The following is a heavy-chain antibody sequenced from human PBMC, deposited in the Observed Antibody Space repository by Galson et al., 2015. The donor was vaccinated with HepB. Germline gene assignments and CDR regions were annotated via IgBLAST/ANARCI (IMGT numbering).Heavy chain of an antibody. CDR2: ISAYNGNT. D-gene: IGHD1-14*01. J-gene: IGHJ5*02. Sequence: SVKVSCKASGYTFTSYGISWVRQAPGQGLEWMGWISAYNGNTNYAQKLQGRVTMTTDTSTSTAYMELRSLRSDDTAVYYCARGADAESAAPNNWFDPWGQGTLVTVSS. V-gene: IGHV1-18*04. CDR3: ARGADAESAAPNNWFDP. CDR1: GYTFTSYG.